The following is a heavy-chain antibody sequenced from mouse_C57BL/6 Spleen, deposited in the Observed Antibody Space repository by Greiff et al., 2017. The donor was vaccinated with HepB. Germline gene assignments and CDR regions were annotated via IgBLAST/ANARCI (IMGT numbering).Heavy chain of an antibody. CDR1: GYTFTDYN. J-gene: IGHJ2*01. Sequence: EVQLQQSGPELVKPGASVKIPCKASGYTFTDYNMDWVKQRPGKSLEWIGVIDPNNGGTNYNQKFKGKATLTVNKSSSTAYMELSSLTSEATAVYYCARYYYDYDGYYFDYWGQGTTLTVSS. CDR3: ARYYYDYDGYYFDY. D-gene: IGHD2-4*01. CDR2: IDPNNGGT. V-gene: IGHV1-18*01.